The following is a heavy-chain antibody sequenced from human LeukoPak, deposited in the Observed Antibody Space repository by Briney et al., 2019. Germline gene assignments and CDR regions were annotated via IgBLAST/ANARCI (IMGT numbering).Heavy chain of an antibody. V-gene: IGHV3-30*02. J-gene: IGHJ6*03. D-gene: IGHD3-10*01. CDR2: IRYDGSNK. CDR1: GFTFRSYG. CDR3: AREGGGYYYYYMDV. Sequence: GGSLRLSCAASGFTFRSYGMHWVRQAPGKGLEWVAFIRYDGSNKYYADSVKGRFTISRDNSKNTLYLQMNSLRAEDTAVYYCAREGGGYYYYYMDVWGKGTTVTVSS.